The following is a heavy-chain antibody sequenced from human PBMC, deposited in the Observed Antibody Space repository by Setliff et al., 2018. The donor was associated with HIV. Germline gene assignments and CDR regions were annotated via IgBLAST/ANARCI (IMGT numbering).Heavy chain of an antibody. Sequence: PSETLSLTCTVTGGSISSGGFYWTWIRQHPGKGLEWIGYIYTSGSTNYNPSLKSRVTMSVDTSKNQFSLKLSSVTAADSAVYYCARESSRVPWSPDAFDIWGQGTRVTVSS. D-gene: IGHD2-15*01. J-gene: IGHJ3*02. V-gene: IGHV4-61*08. CDR3: ARESSRVPWSPDAFDI. CDR1: GGSISSGGFY. CDR2: IYTSGST.